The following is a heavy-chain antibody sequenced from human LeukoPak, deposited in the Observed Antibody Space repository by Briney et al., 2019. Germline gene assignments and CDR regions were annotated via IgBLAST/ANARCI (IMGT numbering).Heavy chain of an antibody. V-gene: IGHV4-39*07. Sequence: PSETLSLTCTVSGGSISSSSYYWGWIRQPPGKGLEWIGSIYYSGSTYYNPSLKSRVTISVDTSKNQFSLKLSSVTAADTAVYYCARFSYCSGGSCHVDYWGQGTLVTVSS. J-gene: IGHJ4*02. CDR3: ARFSYCSGGSCHVDY. CDR2: IYYSGST. CDR1: GGSISSSSYY. D-gene: IGHD2-15*01.